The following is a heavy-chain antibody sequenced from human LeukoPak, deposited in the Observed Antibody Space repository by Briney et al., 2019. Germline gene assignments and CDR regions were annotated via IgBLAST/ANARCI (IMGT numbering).Heavy chain of an antibody. Sequence: ASVKVSCKASGYTFTGYYMHWVRQAPGQGLEWMGWINPNSGGTNYAQKFQGRVTMTRDTSISTAYMELGSLRSDDTAVYYCARGGRWELPRPYAFDMWGQGTMVTVSS. CDR2: INPNSGGT. J-gene: IGHJ3*02. CDR1: GYTFTGYY. CDR3: ARGGRWELPRPYAFDM. D-gene: IGHD1-26*01. V-gene: IGHV1-2*02.